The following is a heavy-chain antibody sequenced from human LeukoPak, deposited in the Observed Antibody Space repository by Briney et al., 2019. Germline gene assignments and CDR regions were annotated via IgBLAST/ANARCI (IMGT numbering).Heavy chain of an antibody. V-gene: IGHV1-18*04. Sequence: ASVKVSCKASGYTVTSYGISWVRQAPGQGLEWIGWISACNGYTNYAQKLQGRVTMTTDTSTSTAYMFLRSLRSDDTAVYYCARDDPDSSGWYEFEYWAQGTLVTVSS. CDR2: ISACNGYT. D-gene: IGHD6-19*01. J-gene: IGHJ4*02. CDR1: GYTVTSYG. CDR3: ARDDPDSSGWYEFEY.